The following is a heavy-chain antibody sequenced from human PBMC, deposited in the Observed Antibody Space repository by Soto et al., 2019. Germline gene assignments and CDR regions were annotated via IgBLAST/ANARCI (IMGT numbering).Heavy chain of an antibody. J-gene: IGHJ6*02. Sequence: PSETLSLTCTVSGGSISSSSYYWGWIRQPPGKGLEWIGSIYYSGSTYYNPSLKSRVTISVDTSKNQFSLKLSSVTAADTAVYYCARGRGWHVQALIYYYYYGMDVWGQGTTVTVSS. CDR1: GGSISSSSYY. CDR3: ARGRGWHVQALIYYYYYGMDV. V-gene: IGHV4-39*01. D-gene: IGHD1-1*01. CDR2: IYYSGST.